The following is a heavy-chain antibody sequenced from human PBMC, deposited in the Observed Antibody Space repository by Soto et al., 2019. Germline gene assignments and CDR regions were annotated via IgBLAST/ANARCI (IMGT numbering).Heavy chain of an antibody. V-gene: IGHV6-1*01. J-gene: IGHJ4*01. D-gene: IGHD6-13*01. CDR1: GDSVSSNSAA. Sequence: SQTLSLTCAISGDSVSSNSAAWIWIRQSPSRGLEWLTRTYYRSKWYNDYAVSVKSRVTINPDTSKNQFSLQLNSVTPEDTAVYYCARDRVAAAYLDYWGQGTLVTVSS. CDR2: TYYRSKWYN. CDR3: ARDRVAAAYLDY.